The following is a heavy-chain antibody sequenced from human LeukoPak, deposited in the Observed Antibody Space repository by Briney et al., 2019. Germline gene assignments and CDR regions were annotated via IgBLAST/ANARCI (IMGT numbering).Heavy chain of an antibody. V-gene: IGHV4-4*07. CDR2: ISTSGST. J-gene: IGHJ4*01. D-gene: IGHD6-25*01. Sequence: PSETLSLTCTVSGGSISGYYWSWIRQPAGMGLEWIGRISTSGSTHYSPSLKSRVTMSVDTSRNQFSLNLSSVAAADTAAYYCARVGQQRPLDYWGRGSLVTVSS. CDR1: GGSISGYY. CDR3: ARVGQQRPLDY.